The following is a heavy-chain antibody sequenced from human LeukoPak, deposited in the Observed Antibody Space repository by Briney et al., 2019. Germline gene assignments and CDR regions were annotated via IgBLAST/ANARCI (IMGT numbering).Heavy chain of an antibody. Sequence: SETLSLTCTVSGGSISSYYWSWIRQPPGKGLEWIGYIYYSGSTNYNLSLKSRVTISVDTSKNQFSLKLSSVTAADTAVYYCARDKDYYGSGSYYQYGMDVWGQGTTVTVSS. D-gene: IGHD3-10*01. V-gene: IGHV4-59*01. CDR3: ARDKDYYGSGSYYQYGMDV. J-gene: IGHJ6*02. CDR2: IYYSGST. CDR1: GGSISSYY.